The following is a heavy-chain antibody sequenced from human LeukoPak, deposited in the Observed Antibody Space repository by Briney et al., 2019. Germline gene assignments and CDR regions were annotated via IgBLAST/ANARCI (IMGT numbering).Heavy chain of an antibody. CDR1: GGTFSSYA. V-gene: IGHV1-69*01. Sequence: ASVKVSCKASGGTFSSYAISWVRQAPGQGLEWMGGIIPIFGTANYAQKFQGRVTITADESTSTAYMELSGLRSEDTAVYYCARDPLIVGATVNWFDPWGQGTLVTVSS. CDR3: ARDPLIVGATVNWFDP. D-gene: IGHD1-26*01. CDR2: IIPIFGTA. J-gene: IGHJ5*02.